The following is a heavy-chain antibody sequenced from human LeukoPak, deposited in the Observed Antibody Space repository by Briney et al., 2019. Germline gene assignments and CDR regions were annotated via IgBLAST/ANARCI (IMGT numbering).Heavy chain of an antibody. CDR1: GYTFTSYG. CDR2: ISAYNGNT. D-gene: IGHD3-10*01. CDR3: ASDHIPRVPPYYGSGNYYSDY. V-gene: IGHV1-18*01. J-gene: IGHJ4*02. Sequence: ASVKVSCKASGYTFTSYGMSWVRQAPGQGLEWMGWISAYNGNTNYAQKLQGRVTMTTDTSTSTAYMELRSLRSDDTAVYYCASDHIPRVPPYYGSGNYYSDYWGQGTLVTVSS.